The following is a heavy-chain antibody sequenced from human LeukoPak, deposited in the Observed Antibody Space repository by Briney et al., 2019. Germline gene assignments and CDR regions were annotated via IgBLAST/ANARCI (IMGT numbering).Heavy chain of an antibody. J-gene: IGHJ4*02. CDR3: ASGYSYGLYIY. V-gene: IGHV4-34*01. Sequence: ASETLSLTCAVYGGSFSGYYWSWIRQPPGKGLEWIGEINHSGSTNYNPSLKSRVTISVDTSKNQFSLKLSSVTAADTAVYYCASGYSYGLYIYWGQGTLVTVSS. CDR2: INHSGST. CDR1: GGSFSGYY. D-gene: IGHD5-18*01.